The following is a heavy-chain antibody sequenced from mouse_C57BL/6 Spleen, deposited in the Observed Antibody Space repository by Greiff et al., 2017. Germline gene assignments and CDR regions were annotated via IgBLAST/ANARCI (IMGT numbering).Heavy chain of an antibody. Sequence: VKLMESGPELVKPGASVKISCKASGYAFSSSWMNWVKQRPGKGLEWIGRIYPGDGDTNYNGKFKGKATLTADKSSSTAYMQLSSLTSEDSAVYFCARNYDYFFDYWGQGTTLTVSS. D-gene: IGHD2-4*01. V-gene: IGHV1-82*01. CDR2: IYPGDGDT. CDR1: GYAFSSSW. CDR3: ARNYDYFFDY. J-gene: IGHJ2*01.